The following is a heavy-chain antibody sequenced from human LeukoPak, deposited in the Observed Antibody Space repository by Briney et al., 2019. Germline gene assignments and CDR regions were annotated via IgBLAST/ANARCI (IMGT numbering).Heavy chain of an antibody. D-gene: IGHD1-26*01. CDR3: AREVGAVPYCMDV. V-gene: IGHV4-61*02. CDR2: IYTSGST. CDR1: GYSISSGYY. Sequence: SETLSLTCTVSGYSISSGYYWSWIRQPAGKGLEWIGRIYTSGSTNYNPSLKSRVTISVDTSKNQFSLKLSSVTAADTAVYYCAREVGAVPYCMDVWGKGTTVTVSS. J-gene: IGHJ6*03.